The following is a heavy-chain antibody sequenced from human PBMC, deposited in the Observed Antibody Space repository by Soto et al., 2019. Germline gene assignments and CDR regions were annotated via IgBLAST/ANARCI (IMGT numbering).Heavy chain of an antibody. V-gene: IGHV3-48*02. D-gene: IGHD2-21*02. CDR3: ARGSASHYYYYYVLDV. Sequence: GGSLRLSCAASGFTFSSYSMNWVRQAPGKGLGWVSYISSSSSTIYYADSVKGRFTISRDNAKNSLYLQMNSLRDEDTAVYYCARGSASHYYYYYVLDVWGQGATVTVSS. CDR1: GFTFSSYS. J-gene: IGHJ6*02. CDR2: ISSSSSTI.